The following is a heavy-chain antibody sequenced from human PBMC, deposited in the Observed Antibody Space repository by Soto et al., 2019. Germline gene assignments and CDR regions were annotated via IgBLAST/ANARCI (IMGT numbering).Heavy chain of an antibody. CDR3: AKDKPPYSSSSEDYFDY. J-gene: IGHJ4*02. D-gene: IGHD6-6*01. V-gene: IGHV3-23*01. Sequence: QPGGSLRLSCAASGFTFSSYAMSWVRQAPGKGLEWVSAISGSGGSTYYADSVKGRFTISRDNSKNTLYLQMNSLRAEDTAVYYCAKDKPPYSSSSEDYFDYWGQGTLVTVSS. CDR2: ISGSGGST. CDR1: GFTFSSYA.